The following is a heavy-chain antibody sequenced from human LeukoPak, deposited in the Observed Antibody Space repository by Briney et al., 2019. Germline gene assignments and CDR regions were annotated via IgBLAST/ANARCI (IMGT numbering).Heavy chain of an antibody. J-gene: IGHJ6*02. D-gene: IGHD5-24*01. V-gene: IGHV4-59*11. CDR2: VHHTGVT. Sequence: SETLSLTCSVSGGSITSLYWSWVRQPPGKGLEYVGYVHHTGVTNYNPSLRGRVSVSMDASKNQFYLKLNSVTAADTAIYYCVRSATIAVFRYGMDVWGQGTTVTVSS. CDR3: VRSATIAVFRYGMDV. CDR1: GGSITSLY.